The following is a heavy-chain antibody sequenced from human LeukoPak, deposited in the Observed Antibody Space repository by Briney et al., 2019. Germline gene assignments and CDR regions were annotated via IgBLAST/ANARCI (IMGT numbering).Heavy chain of an antibody. Sequence: SETLSLTCAGSGYSISSGCYWGWIRQPPGKGLEWIGSILHTGITSYNPSLKSRVTISADTSKNQFSLNLTSVTAADTAVYYCARDGGVLRFLEWLYAFDIWGQGTMVVVSS. CDR2: ILHTGIT. D-gene: IGHD3-3*01. CDR3: ARDGGVLRFLEWLYAFDI. V-gene: IGHV4-38-2*02. CDR1: GYSISSGCY. J-gene: IGHJ3*02.